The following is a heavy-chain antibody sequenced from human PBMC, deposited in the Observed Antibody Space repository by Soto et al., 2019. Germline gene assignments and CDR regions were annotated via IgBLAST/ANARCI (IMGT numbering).Heavy chain of an antibody. CDR1: GFTFSTYG. CDR3: VRGPWLVGDITSFDY. J-gene: IGHJ4*02. Sequence: QVHLVESGGGVVQPGRSLRLSCAASGFTFSTYGMHWVRQAPGKGLEWVALIWNHGREDSYADSVKGRFTISRDNSKNSLWLQRNSLRADDTAVYYCVRGPWLVGDITSFDYWGQGSLVTVSS. CDR2: IWNHGRED. D-gene: IGHD3-10*01. V-gene: IGHV3-33*01.